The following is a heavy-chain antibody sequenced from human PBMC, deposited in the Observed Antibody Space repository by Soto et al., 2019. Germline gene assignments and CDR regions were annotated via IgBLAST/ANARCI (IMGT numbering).Heavy chain of an antibody. J-gene: IGHJ6*02. CDR3: ARDKDRQHLGGNYYYILDV. CDR2: IMPIFRTP. Sequence: SVKVSCKASGGTFSSYAISWVRQAPGQGLEWMGGIMPIFRTPDYAQRFQGRVTITADESTSTAYMELSGLRPDDTAVYYCARDKDRQHLGGNYYYILDVWGQGTTVTVSS. CDR1: GGTFSSYA. V-gene: IGHV1-69*13.